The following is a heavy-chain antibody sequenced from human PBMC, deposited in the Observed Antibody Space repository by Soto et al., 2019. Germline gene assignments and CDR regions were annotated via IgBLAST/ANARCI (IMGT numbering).Heavy chain of an antibody. CDR2: IYYSGST. Sequence: TLSLTCTVSGGSISRDAYYWSWIRQHPGEGLEWIGYIYYSGSTYYNPSLKSRVSISVDTSRNQFSLKLSSVTAADTAVYYCAVDTTMGGPNWFDPWGQGTLVTVS. J-gene: IGHJ5*02. V-gene: IGHV4-31*03. CDR3: AVDTTMGGPNWFDP. CDR1: GGSISRDAYY. D-gene: IGHD5-18*01.